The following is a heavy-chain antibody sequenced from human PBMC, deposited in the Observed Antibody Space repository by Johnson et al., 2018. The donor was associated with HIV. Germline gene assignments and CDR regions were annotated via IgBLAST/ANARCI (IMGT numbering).Heavy chain of an antibody. CDR1: QFTFSNYG. J-gene: IGHJ3*02. D-gene: IGHD2-8*01. V-gene: IGHV3-33*08. CDR2: ISFDGNLK. CDR3: ARGYCTYGVCYTKVDGFDI. Sequence: QVQLVESGGGVVQPGRSLRLSCAASQFTFSNYGMHWVRQAPGKGLVWVAVISFDGNLKKYADSVKGRFTISSDNAKNSLFLQMNSLRPEDTAVYYCARGYCTYGVCYTKVDGFDIWGQGTMVTVSS.